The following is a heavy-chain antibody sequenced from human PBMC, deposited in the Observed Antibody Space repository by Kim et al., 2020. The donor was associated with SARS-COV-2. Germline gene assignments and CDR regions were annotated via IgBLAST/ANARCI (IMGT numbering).Heavy chain of an antibody. J-gene: IGHJ4*02. V-gene: IGHV3-30*01. Sequence: RFTISRDNSKNTLYLQMNSLRAEDTAVYYCARDLESSSRKVATIPMILDYWGQGTLVTVSS. CDR3: ARDLESSSRKVATIPMILDY. D-gene: IGHD5-12*01.